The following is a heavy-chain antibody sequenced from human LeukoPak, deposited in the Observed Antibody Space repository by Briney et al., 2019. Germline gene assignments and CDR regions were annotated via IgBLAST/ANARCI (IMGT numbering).Heavy chain of an antibody. CDR2: FDPEDGET. Sequence: ASVKVSCKVSGYTLTELSMHWVRQAPGKGLEWMGGFDPEDGETIYAQKFQGRVTMTEDTSTDTAYMELSSLRSEDTAVYYCATASGWLLTTVYFQHWGQGTLVTVSS. J-gene: IGHJ1*01. CDR1: GYTLTELS. V-gene: IGHV1-24*01. D-gene: IGHD4-17*01. CDR3: ATASGWLLTTVYFQH.